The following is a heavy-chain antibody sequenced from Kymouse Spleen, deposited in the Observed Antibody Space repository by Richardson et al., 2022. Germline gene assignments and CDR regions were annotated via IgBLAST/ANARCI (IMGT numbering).Heavy chain of an antibody. CDR3: ARFYVDTAMANYFDY. V-gene: IGHV4-39*01. CDR2: IYYSGST. Sequence: QLQLQESGPGLVKPSETLSLTCTVSGGSISSSSYYWGWIRQPPGKGLEWIGSIYYSGSTYYNPSLKSRVTISVDTSKNQFSLKLSSVTAADTAVYYCARFYVDTAMANYFDYWGQGTLVTVSS. D-gene: IGHD5-18,IGHD5-18*01. CDR1: GGSISSSSYY. J-gene: IGHJ4*02.